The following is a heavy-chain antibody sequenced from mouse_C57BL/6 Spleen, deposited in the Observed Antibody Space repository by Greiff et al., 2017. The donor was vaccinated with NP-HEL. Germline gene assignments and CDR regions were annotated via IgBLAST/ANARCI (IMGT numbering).Heavy chain of an antibody. Sequence: EVQLQQSGPELVKPGASVKIPCKASGYTFTDYNMDWVKQSHGKSLEWIGDINPNNGGTIYNQKFKGKATLTVDKSSSTAYMELRSLTSEDTAVYYCVLGFITTVEGAMDYWGQGTSVTVSS. CDR3: VLGFITTVEGAMDY. V-gene: IGHV1-18*01. J-gene: IGHJ4*01. CDR2: INPNNGGT. CDR1: GYTFTDYN. D-gene: IGHD1-1*01.